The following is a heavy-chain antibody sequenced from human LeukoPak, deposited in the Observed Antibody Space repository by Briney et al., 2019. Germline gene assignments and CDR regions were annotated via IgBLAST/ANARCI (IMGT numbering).Heavy chain of an antibody. D-gene: IGHD3-22*01. V-gene: IGHV4-59*01. Sequence: SETLSLTCSVSGGSISSYYWTWIRQPPGKGREWIGYIHYTGSTNYNPSLKSRVTILVDTSKNQFSLKLSSVTAADTAVYYCARKLVYYDSSGYSHDALDIWGQGTMVTVSS. J-gene: IGHJ3*02. CDR3: ARKLVYYDSSGYSHDALDI. CDR2: IHYTGST. CDR1: GGSISSYY.